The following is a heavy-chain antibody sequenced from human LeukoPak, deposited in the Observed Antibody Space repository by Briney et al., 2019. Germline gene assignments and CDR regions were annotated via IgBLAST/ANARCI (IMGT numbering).Heavy chain of an antibody. CDR3: AKVRQVGYYGSGSYSHYFDY. J-gene: IGHJ4*02. V-gene: IGHV3-23*01. CDR1: GFTFSSYA. Sequence: PGGSLRLSCAASGFTFSSYAMSWVRQAPGKGLEWVSAISGSGGSTYYADSVKGRFTISRDNSKNTPYLQMNSLRAEDTAVYYCAKVRQVGYYGSGSYSHYFDYWGQGTLVTVSS. D-gene: IGHD3-10*01. CDR2: ISGSGGST.